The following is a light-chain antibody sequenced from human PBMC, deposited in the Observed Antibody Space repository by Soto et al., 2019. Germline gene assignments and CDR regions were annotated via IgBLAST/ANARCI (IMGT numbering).Light chain of an antibody. CDR3: KTWDSNTHVV. CDR1: SGHSSYI. Sequence: QPVLTQSSSASASLGSSVKLTCTLSSGHSSYIIAWHQQQPGKAPRYLMKLEGSGSYNKGSGVPDRFSGSSSGADRYLTISNLQFEDEADYYCKTWDSNTHVVFGGGTKVTVL. V-gene: IGLV4-60*02. CDR2: LEGSGSY. J-gene: IGLJ2*01.